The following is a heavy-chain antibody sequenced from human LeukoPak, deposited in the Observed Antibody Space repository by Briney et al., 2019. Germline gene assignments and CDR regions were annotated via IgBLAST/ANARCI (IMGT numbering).Heavy chain of an antibody. CDR3: ARSKQGGYYYGMDV. D-gene: IGHD4-11*01. CDR1: GGTFSSYA. CDR2: IIPIFGTA. Sequence: SVKGSCKASGGTFSSYAISWVRQAPGQGLEWMGGIIPIFGTANYAQKFQGRVTITADKSTSTAYMELSSLRSEDTAVYYCARSKQGGYYYGMDVWGKGTTVTVSS. V-gene: IGHV1-69*06. J-gene: IGHJ6*04.